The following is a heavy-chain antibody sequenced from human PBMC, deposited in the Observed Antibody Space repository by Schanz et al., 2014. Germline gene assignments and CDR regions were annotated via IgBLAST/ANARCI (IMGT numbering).Heavy chain of an antibody. J-gene: IGHJ3*02. V-gene: IGHV1-18*01. CDR1: GYIFGSHG. CDR2: INARTGNT. Sequence: QLMQSGSEVRKPAASVKVSCKASGYIFGSHGMTWVRQAPGQGPELMGWINARTGNTQYAQKFEGRVNMARDTVATTVHLELTRLRTDDTAIYYCARVHIATYHYNSPGAFDIWGQGTRVTVSS. D-gene: IGHD3-10*01. CDR3: ARVHIATYHYNSPGAFDI.